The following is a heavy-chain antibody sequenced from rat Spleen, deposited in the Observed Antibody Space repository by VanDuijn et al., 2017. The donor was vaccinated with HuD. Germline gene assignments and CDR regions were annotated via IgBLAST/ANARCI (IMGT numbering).Heavy chain of an antibody. Sequence: QVQLKESGPDLVQPSQTLSLTCTVSGLSLTSYHVSWVRQPPGKSLVWMGTIWAGGGTNYNSAVQSRLSISRDTSKSQVFLKMNSLQPEVTGTYYCARQSGYTTDYPFDYWGQGVMVTVSS. CDR1: GLSLTSYH. V-gene: IGHV2-72*01. D-gene: IGHD1-6*01. CDR3: ARQSGYTTDYPFDY. CDR2: IWAGGGT. J-gene: IGHJ2*01.